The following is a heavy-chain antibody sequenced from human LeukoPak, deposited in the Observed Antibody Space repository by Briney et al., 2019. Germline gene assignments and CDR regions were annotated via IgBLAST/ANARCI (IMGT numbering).Heavy chain of an antibody. CDR3: ARAYSGSYYFWFDP. CDR2: INAGNGNT. CDR1: GYTFTSYA. J-gene: IGHJ5*02. V-gene: IGHV1-3*01. Sequence: ASVKVSCKASGYTFTSYAMHWVRQAPGQRLEWMGWINAGNGNTKYSQKFQGRVTITGDTSASTAYMELSSLRSEDTAVYYCARAYSGSYYFWFDPWGQGTLVTVSS. D-gene: IGHD1-26*01.